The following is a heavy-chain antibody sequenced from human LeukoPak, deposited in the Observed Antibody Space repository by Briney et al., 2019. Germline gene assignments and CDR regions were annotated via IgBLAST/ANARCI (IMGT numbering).Heavy chain of an antibody. Sequence: SETLSLTCTVSGGSISSSSYYWGWIRQPPGKGLEWIGNIYYSGSTYYNPSLKSRVTISVDTSKNQFSLRLSSVTAADTAVYYCARVMIPGAFDIWGQGTMVTVSS. V-gene: IGHV4-39*07. CDR2: IYYSGST. CDR3: ARVMIPGAFDI. J-gene: IGHJ3*02. CDR1: GGSISSSSYY. D-gene: IGHD3-16*01.